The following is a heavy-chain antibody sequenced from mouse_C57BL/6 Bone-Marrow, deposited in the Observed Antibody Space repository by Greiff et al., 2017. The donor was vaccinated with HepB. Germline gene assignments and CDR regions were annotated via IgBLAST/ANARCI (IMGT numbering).Heavy chain of an antibody. D-gene: IGHD2-4*01. Sequence: QVQLQQPGAELVRPGSSVKLSCKASGYTFTSYWMHWVKQRPIQGLEWIGNIDPSDSETHYNQKFKDKATLTVDKSSSTAYMQLSSLTSEDSAVYYCAREIYYEYDWDWYFDVWGTGTTVTVSS. CDR3: AREIYYEYDWDWYFDV. CDR2: IDPSDSET. J-gene: IGHJ1*03. CDR1: GYTFTSYW. V-gene: IGHV1-52*01.